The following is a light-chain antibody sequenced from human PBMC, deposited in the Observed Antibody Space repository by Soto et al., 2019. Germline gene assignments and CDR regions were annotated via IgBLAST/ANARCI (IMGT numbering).Light chain of an antibody. CDR3: RSVAGGPVV. CDR2: EVS. J-gene: IGLJ2*01. V-gene: IGLV2-8*01. CDR1: SSDVGEENY. Sequence: QSALTQPPSASGSPGQSVPIPCSGTSSDVGEENYVSWYQQHPGKGPNLILYEVSKRPSGVPDRFSGSRSGNTASLTVSGSQAEDEADHYGRSVAGGPVVFGGGTKLTVL.